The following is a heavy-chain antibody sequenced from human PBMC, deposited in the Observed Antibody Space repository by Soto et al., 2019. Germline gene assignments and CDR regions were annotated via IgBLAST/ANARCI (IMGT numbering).Heavy chain of an antibody. CDR1: GCTFTSYD. V-gene: IGHV1-8*01. CDR3: ARQGYCGGDCYDAFDI. CDR2: INPKIGNP. Sequence: ASVKVSCTASGCTFTSYDINWVRQATGQGLERMGWINPKIGNPCYAQKFQGRVTITGDKSTSTAYMELSSLRSEDTAVYYCARQGYCGGDCYDAFDIWGQGTMVIVSS. D-gene: IGHD2-21*02. J-gene: IGHJ3*02.